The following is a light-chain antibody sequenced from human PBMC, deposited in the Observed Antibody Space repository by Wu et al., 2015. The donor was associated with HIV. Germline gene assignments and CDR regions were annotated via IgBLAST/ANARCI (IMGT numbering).Light chain of an antibody. Sequence: SPGNDATLSCRASQNVPTHLLVLGTNRDLATAPRLLIYSVSQRATGIPGRFSGSGSGTDFTLTISGLEPEDFAVYYCQQYGISPLTFGGGTKVDI. J-gene: IGKJ4*01. CDR3: QQYGISPLT. CDR1: QNVPTHL. V-gene: IGKV3-20*01. CDR2: SVS.